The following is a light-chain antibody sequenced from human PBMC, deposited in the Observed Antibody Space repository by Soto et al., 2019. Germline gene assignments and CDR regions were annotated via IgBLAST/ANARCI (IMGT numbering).Light chain of an antibody. CDR2: GAS. CDR1: QSVSSN. Sequence: EIVMTQSPATLSVSPGERATLSCRASQSVSSNLAWYQQKPGQDTRLLIYGASTRDTGIPARVSGSGSGTEVTLTISSLQSEDFAEYHGQQYNNWPQTFGQGTKVDIK. V-gene: IGKV3-15*01. J-gene: IGKJ1*01. CDR3: QQYNNWPQT.